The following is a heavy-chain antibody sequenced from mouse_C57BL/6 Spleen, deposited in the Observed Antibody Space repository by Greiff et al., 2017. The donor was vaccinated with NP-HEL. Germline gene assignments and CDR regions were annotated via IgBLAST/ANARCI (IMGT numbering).Heavy chain of an antibody. D-gene: IGHD4-1*01. V-gene: IGHV1-82*01. J-gene: IGHJ2*01. Sequence: VQLQQSGPELVKPGASVKISCKASGYAFSSSWMNWVKQRPGKGLEWIGRIYPGDGDTNYNGKFKGKATLTADKSSSTAYMQLSSLTSEDSAVYFCARKGNWDYFDYRGQGTTLTVSS. CDR1: GYAFSSSW. CDR3: ARKGNWDYFDY. CDR2: IYPGDGDT.